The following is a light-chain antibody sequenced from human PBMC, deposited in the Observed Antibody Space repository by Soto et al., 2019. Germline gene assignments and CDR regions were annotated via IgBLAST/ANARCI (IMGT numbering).Light chain of an antibody. CDR3: SSYTSNSTLYV. Sequence: QSALTQPASVSGSPGQSITISCTGTSSDVGGYNYVSWYQQHPGKAPKLMIYDVSNRPSGVSNRFSGSKPGNTASLTISGLQAEDEADYYCSSYTSNSTLYVFGTGTKVTVL. CDR1: SSDVGGYNY. J-gene: IGLJ1*01. CDR2: DVS. V-gene: IGLV2-14*01.